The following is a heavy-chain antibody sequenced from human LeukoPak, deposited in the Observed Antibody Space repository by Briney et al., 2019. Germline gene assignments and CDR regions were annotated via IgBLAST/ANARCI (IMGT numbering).Heavy chain of an antibody. D-gene: IGHD6-13*01. CDR1: GYTFTSYG. CDR3: AKVGSSRWYGYYYMDV. Sequence: ASVRLSCAASGYTFTSYGISWVRQAPGQGLEWMGWISAYNGNTNYAQKLQGRVTMTTDTSTSSDYMELRSLRSDDTAVYYCAKVGSSRWYGYYYMDVWGKGTTVTISS. CDR2: ISAYNGNT. J-gene: IGHJ6*03. V-gene: IGHV1-18*01.